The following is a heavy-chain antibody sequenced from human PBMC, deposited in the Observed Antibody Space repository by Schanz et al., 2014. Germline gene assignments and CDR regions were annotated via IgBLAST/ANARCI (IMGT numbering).Heavy chain of an antibody. D-gene: IGHD2-8*02. CDR3: ARDRDAGGYDS. CDR2: ISNGGGYI. CDR1: GFTVSNNY. V-gene: IGHV3-21*01. Sequence: EVQLVESGGGLVQPGGSLRLSCAASGFTVSNNYMNWVRQAPGKGLEWVSSISNGGGYIYYADSVKGRFTISRDNAKNSVYLQMHSLRAEDTALYYCARDRDAGGYDSWGQGTLVTVSS. J-gene: IGHJ5*01.